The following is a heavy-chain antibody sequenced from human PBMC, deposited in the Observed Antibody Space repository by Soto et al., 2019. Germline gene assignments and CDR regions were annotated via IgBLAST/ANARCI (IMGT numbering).Heavy chain of an antibody. CDR1: GGSLSGATYS. V-gene: IGHV4-30-2*01. CDR3: ARSREFDY. Sequence: KTSETLSLTCGVSGGSLSGATYSWNWIRQTPGKGLEWIGYIFPSGTTYYNPSLRSRVTISIGVSKNQFSLSLRSLTAADTAVYYCARSREFDYWSQGTLVTVSS. CDR2: IFPSGTT. J-gene: IGHJ4*02.